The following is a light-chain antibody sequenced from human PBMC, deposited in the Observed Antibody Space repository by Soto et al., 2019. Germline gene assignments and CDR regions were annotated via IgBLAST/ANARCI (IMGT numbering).Light chain of an antibody. J-gene: IGLJ2*01. CDR1: SSDVGGYTY. CDR3: SSYTSSSTLV. CDR2: EVS. Sequence: QSVLTQPASVSGSPGQSITISCTGTSSDVGGYTYVSWYQHHPGKAPKLMIYEVSHRPSGVSNRFSGSKSGNTASLTISGLQAEDEADYYCSSYTSSSTLVFGGGTKLTVL. V-gene: IGLV2-14*01.